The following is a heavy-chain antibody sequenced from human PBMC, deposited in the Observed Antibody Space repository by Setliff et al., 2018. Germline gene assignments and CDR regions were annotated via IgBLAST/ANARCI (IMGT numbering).Heavy chain of an antibody. D-gene: IGHD1-7*01. CDR2: IIPGLGIL. V-gene: IGHV1-69*10. CDR3: ASRTHPHVITGITQGGGWWYYYYMDV. J-gene: IGHJ6*03. Sequence: GASVKVSCKASGGTFNTYGITWVRQAPAQGLEWMGGIIPGLGILDYAQKFQDRVTITADRSTSTAYMELSSLSSEDTAVYYCASRTHPHVITGITQGGGWWYYYYMDVWGKGTTVTVSS. CDR1: GGTFNTYG.